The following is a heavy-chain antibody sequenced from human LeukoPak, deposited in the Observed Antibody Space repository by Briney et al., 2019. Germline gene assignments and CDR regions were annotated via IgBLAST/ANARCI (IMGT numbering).Heavy chain of an antibody. D-gene: IGHD2-2*01. CDR2: ISSTSAHI. V-gene: IGHV3-21*01. Sequence: GGSLRLSCAASGLSFNTYSMNWVRQAPGKGLEWVSSISSTSAHIFYPDSVKGRFSISRDDAKSSLYLQMNSLRVEDTAVYYCTSRYCTTTNCYSFDSWGQGTLVTVSS. CDR1: GLSFNTYS. CDR3: TSRYCTTTNCYSFDS. J-gene: IGHJ3*02.